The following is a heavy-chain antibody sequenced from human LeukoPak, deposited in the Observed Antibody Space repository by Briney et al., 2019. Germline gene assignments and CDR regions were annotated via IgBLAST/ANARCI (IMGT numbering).Heavy chain of an antibody. CDR3: ATLSMLDAFDI. CDR1: GGSISSYY. CDR2: IYYSGST. J-gene: IGHJ3*02. V-gene: IGHV4-59*01. D-gene: IGHD3-10*02. Sequence: PSETLSLTCTVSGGSISSYYWSWIRQPPGKGLEWIGYIYYSGSTNYNPSLKSRVTISVDTSKNQFSLKLSSVTAADTAVYYCATLSMLDAFDIWGQGTMVTVSS.